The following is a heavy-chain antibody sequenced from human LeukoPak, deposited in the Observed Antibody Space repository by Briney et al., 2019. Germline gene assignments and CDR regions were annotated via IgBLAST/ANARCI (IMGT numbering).Heavy chain of an antibody. V-gene: IGHV3-48*01. CDR1: GFTFSNYE. CDR3: ARAAIAVAGSYDY. J-gene: IGHJ4*02. D-gene: IGHD6-19*01. Sequence: GGSLRLSCAASGFTFSNYEMNWVRQAPGKGLEWVSYISSSSSTIYYADSVKGRFTISRDNAKNSLYLQMNSLRAEDTAVYYCARAAIAVAGSYDYWGQGTLVTVSS. CDR2: ISSSSSTI.